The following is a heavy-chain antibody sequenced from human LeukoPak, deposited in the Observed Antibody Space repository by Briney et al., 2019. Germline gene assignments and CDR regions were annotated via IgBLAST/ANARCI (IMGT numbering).Heavy chain of an antibody. CDR1: GGSFSGYY. V-gene: IGHV4-34*01. CDR3: ARVTSGYYYYMDV. CDR2: INHSGST. Sequence: SETLSLTCAVYGGSFSGYYWSWIRQPPGKGLQWLGEINHSGSTNYNPSLKSRVTISVDTSKNQFSLKLSSVTAADTAVYYCARVTSGYYYYMDVWGKGTTVTVSS. J-gene: IGHJ6*03. D-gene: IGHD1-14*01.